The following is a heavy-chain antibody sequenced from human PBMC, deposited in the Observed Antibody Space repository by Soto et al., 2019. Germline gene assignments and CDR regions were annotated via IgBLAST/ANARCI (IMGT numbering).Heavy chain of an antibody. V-gene: IGHV1-3*01. Sequence: ASVKVSCKASGYTFTSYGIHWVRQAPGQRLEWMGWINAANGDTKYSPKFQGRVTITRDTSASTAYMELNSLRAEDTAVYYCARGLIAVAGTLTAYFDYWGQGTLVTVSS. J-gene: IGHJ4*02. D-gene: IGHD6-19*01. CDR1: GYTFTSYG. CDR3: ARGLIAVAGTLTAYFDY. CDR2: INAANGDT.